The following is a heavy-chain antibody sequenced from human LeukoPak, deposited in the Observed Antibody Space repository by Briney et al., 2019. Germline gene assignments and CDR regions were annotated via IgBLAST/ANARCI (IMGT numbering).Heavy chain of an antibody. CDR2: ISYDGSNK. V-gene: IGHV3-30*03. Sequence: GRSLRLSCAASGFTFSSYGMHWVRQAPGKGLEWVAVISYDGSNKYYADSVKGRFTISRDNSKNTLYLQMNSLRAEDTAVYYCASTIWFGDQGGGYWGQGTLVTVSS. J-gene: IGHJ4*02. CDR1: GFTFSSYG. CDR3: ASTIWFGDQGGGY. D-gene: IGHD3-10*01.